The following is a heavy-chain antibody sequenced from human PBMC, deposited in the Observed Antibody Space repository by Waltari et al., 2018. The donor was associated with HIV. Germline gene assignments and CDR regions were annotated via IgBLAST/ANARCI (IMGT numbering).Heavy chain of an antibody. Sequence: EVQLLESGGGLVQPGGSLRLSCAASGFPFSSYAMRWVRQAPGKGLEWVSAISGSGGSTYYADSVKGRFTISRDNSKNTLYLQMNSLRAEDTAVYYCAKGQRATVKDALDYWGQGTLVTVSS. D-gene: IGHD4-17*01. CDR3: AKGQRATVKDALDY. CDR1: GFPFSSYA. J-gene: IGHJ4*02. V-gene: IGHV3-23*01. CDR2: ISGSGGST.